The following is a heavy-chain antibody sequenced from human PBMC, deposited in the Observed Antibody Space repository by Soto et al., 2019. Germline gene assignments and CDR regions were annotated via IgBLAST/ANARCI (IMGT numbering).Heavy chain of an antibody. CDR1: GGSISSGDYY. CDR3: ARVGSSIAVWPFDY. V-gene: IGHV4-30-4*01. CDR2: IYYSGST. J-gene: IGHJ4*02. D-gene: IGHD6-6*01. Sequence: SETLSLTCTVSGGSISSGDYYWSWIRQPPGKGLEWIGYIYYSGSTYYNPSLKSRVTISLDTSKNQFSLKLSSVTAADTAVYYCARVGSSIAVWPFDYWGQGTLVTVSS.